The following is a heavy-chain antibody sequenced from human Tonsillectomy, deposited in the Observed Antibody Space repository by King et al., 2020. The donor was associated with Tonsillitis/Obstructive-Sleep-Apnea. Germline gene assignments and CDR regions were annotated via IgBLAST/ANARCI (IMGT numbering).Heavy chain of an antibody. CDR2: IKSKTDGGTT. J-gene: IGHJ3*02. Sequence: VQLVQSGGGLVKPGGSLRLSCAASGFTFSNAWMNWVRQAPGKGLEWVGRIKSKTDGGTTDYAAPVKGRFTISRDDSKNTLYLQMNSLKTEDTAVYYCTTDNNWNDDDAFDIWGQGTMVTVSS. D-gene: IGHD1-20*01. CDR1: GFTFSNAW. CDR3: TTDNNWNDDDAFDI. V-gene: IGHV3-15*07.